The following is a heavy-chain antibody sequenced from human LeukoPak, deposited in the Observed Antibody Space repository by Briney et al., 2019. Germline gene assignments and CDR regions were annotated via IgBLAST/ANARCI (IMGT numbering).Heavy chain of an antibody. CDR2: IYYSGST. Sequence: PSETLSLTCTVSGGSISSYYWSWIRQPPGKGLEWIGYIYYSGSTNYNPSLKSRVTISVDTSKNQFSLKLSSVTAADTAVYYCARYPATITDDYYYYYMDAWGKGTTVTVSS. CDR3: ARYPATITDDYYYYYMDA. V-gene: IGHV4-59*01. D-gene: IGHD5-12*01. J-gene: IGHJ6*03. CDR1: GGSISSYY.